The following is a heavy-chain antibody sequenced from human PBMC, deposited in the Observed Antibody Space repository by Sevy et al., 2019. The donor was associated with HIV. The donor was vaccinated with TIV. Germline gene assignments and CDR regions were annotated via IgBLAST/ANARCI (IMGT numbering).Heavy chain of an antibody. V-gene: IGHV3-33*01. J-gene: IGHJ4*02. CDR3: ARDPRMYGDYLLAYFDS. Sequence: GGSLRLSCAASGFTPGTYDMHWVRQAPGKGLEWVAVIGYDGSNKYYADSVKGRFTISRDNSKNTLFLQMDSLRAEDTAVYYCARDPRMYGDYLLAYFDSWGQGTLVTVSS. D-gene: IGHD2-8*01. CDR1: GFTPGTYD. CDR2: IGYDGSNK.